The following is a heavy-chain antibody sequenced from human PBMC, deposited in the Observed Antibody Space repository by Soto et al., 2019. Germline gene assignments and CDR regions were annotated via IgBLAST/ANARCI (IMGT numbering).Heavy chain of an antibody. CDR1: GGSISSGDFS. V-gene: IGHV4-30-2*01. CDR3: AGGIAARPLGY. CDR2: IYHSGST. D-gene: IGHD6-6*01. J-gene: IGHJ4*02. Sequence: TLSLTCAVSGGSISSGDFSWSWIRQPPGKGLEWIGYIYHSGSTYYNPSLKSRVIISVDRSKNQFSLKLSSVTAADTAVYYCAGGIAARPLGYWGQGNLVTVSS.